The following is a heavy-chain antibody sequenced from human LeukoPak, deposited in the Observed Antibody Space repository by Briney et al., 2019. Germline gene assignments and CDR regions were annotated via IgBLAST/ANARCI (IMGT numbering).Heavy chain of an antibody. CDR2: INPSGGST. CDR3: ARETVSLEWLLIDWNWFDP. CDR1: GYTFTSYY. D-gene: IGHD3-3*01. Sequence: ASVKVSCKASGYTFTSYYMHWVRQAPGQGLEWMGIINPSGGSTSYAQKFQGRVTMTRDTSTSTVYMELSSLRSEDTAVYYCARETVSLEWLLIDWNWFDPWGQGTLVTVSS. V-gene: IGHV1-46*01. J-gene: IGHJ5*02.